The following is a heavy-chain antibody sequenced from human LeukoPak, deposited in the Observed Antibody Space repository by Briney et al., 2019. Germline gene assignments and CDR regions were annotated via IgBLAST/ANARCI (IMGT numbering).Heavy chain of an antibody. J-gene: IGHJ4*02. V-gene: IGHV4-59*01. CDR1: GGSISSYY. CDR3: ARGRSSWYGDDY. CDR2: IYYTGST. Sequence: SETLSLTRTVSGGSISSYYWSWIRQPPGKGLEWIGYIYYTGSTNYNPSLKSRVTLSVDTSKNQFSLKLSSVTAADTAVYYCARGRSSWYGDDYWGQGTLVTVSS. D-gene: IGHD6-13*01.